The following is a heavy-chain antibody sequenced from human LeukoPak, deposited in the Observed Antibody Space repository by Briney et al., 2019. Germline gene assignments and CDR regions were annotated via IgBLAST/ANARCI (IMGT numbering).Heavy chain of an antibody. CDR1: GFTFDDYA. J-gene: IGHJ4*02. D-gene: IGHD6-19*01. CDR2: ISWNSGSI. Sequence: PGRSLRLSCAAYGFTFDDYAMRWVRQAPGKGLEWVLGISWNSGSIGYADSVKGRFTISRDNAKNSLYLQMNSLRGEDTAGYYCARVRYDSGWYDYWGQGALVSVSS. V-gene: IGHV3-9*01. CDR3: ARVRYDSGWYDY.